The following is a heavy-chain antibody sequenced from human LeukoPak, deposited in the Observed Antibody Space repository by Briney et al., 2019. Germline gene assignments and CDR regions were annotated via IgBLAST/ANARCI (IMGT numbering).Heavy chain of an antibody. D-gene: IGHD6-13*01. CDR2: IHYSGST. CDR3: ARAPARIAAAVWFDP. Sequence: SETLSLTCTVSGGSISNYYWSWVRQPPGKGLEWIGYIHYSGSTNYNPSLKSRVTISVDTSKNQFSLKLSSVTAADTAVYYCARAPARIAAAVWFDPWGQGTLVTVSS. V-gene: IGHV4-59*01. CDR1: GGSISNYY. J-gene: IGHJ5*02.